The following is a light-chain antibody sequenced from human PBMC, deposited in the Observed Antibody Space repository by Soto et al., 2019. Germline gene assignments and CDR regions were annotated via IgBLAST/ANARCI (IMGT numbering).Light chain of an antibody. CDR2: GND. J-gene: IGLJ3*02. Sequence: QSVLTQPPSVSGAPGQRVTISCTGSSSNIGAGYDVHWYQQLPGTAPKLLIYGNDNRPLGVPDRFSGSKSGTSASLAITGLQAEDEADYYRQSYDSRLNNWVFGGGTKVTVL. CDR1: SSNIGAGYD. V-gene: IGLV1-40*01. CDR3: QSYDSRLNNWV.